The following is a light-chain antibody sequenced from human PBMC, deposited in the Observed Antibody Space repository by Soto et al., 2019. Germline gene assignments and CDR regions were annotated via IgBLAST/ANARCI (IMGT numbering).Light chain of an antibody. V-gene: IGKV3-20*01. J-gene: IGKJ2*01. CDR1: QRVSSSY. CDR2: GAS. CDR3: QQYGSSHT. Sequence: EIVLTQSPGTLSLSPGDRATLSCRASQRVSSSYLAWYQQKPGQAPRLLIYGASTRAAGIPDRFSGSGFGTDFTITISRLESEDFAVYYCQQYGSSHTFGQGTKLEIK.